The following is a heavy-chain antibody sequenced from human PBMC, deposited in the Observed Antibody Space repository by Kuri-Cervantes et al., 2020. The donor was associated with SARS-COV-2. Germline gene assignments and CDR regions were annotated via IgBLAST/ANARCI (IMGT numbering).Heavy chain of an antibody. J-gene: IGHJ6*03. CDR1: GFTFSSYA. CDR2: ISGSGGST. Sequence: GGSLRLSCAASGFTFSSYAMSWVRQAPGKGLEWVSAISGSGGSTYYADSVKGRFTISRDNSKNTLYLQMNSLRAEDTAVYYCAKDTGDYSNYYYYYYMDVWGKGTTVTVSS. V-gene: IGHV3-23*01. CDR3: AKDTGDYSNYYYYYYMDV. D-gene: IGHD4-11*01.